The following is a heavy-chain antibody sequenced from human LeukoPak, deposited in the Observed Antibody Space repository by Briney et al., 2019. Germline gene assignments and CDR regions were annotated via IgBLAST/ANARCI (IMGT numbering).Heavy chain of an antibody. CDR3: ARDAYDSSGYSFDY. V-gene: IGHV4-59*12. J-gene: IGHJ4*02. D-gene: IGHD3-22*01. CDR2: IYYSGST. CDR1: GGSISSYH. Sequence: SETLSLTCTVSGGSISSYHWSWIRQPPGKGLECIGFIYYSGSTNYNPSLKSRVTISVDTSKNQFSLKLSSVTAADTAVYYCARDAYDSSGYSFDYWGQGTLVTVSS.